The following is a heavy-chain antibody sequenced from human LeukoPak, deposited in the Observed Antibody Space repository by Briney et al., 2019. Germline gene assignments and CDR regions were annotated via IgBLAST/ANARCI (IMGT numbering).Heavy chain of an antibody. CDR1: GFTFSSYG. Sequence: GRSLRLSCAASGFTFSSYGMHWVRQAPGKGLEWVAVISYDGSNQYYADSVKGRFTISRDNSKNTLYLQMNSLRAEDTAVYYCAKDKGGGYGNDGFDIWGQGTMVTVSS. CDR2: ISYDGSNQ. D-gene: IGHD3-16*01. CDR3: AKDKGGGYGNDGFDI. V-gene: IGHV3-30*18. J-gene: IGHJ3*02.